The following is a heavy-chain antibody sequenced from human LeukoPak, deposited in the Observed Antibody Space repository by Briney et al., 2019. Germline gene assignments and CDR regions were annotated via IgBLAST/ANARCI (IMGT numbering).Heavy chain of an antibody. CDR1: GGSIRDYH. D-gene: IGHD2-21*02. CDR3: ARSAYCGGDCYPDDAFDI. J-gene: IGHJ3*02. CDR2: IYYSGST. Sequence: PSETLSLTCTVSGGSIRDYHWSWIRQPPGKGLEWIGYIYYSGSTNYNPSLKSRVTISVDTSKNQFSLKLSSVTAADTAVYYCARSAYCGGDCYPDDAFDIWGQGTMVTVSS. V-gene: IGHV4-59*01.